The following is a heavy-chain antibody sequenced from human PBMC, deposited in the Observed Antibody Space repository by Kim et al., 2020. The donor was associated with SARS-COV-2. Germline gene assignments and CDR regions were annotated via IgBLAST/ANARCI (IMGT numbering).Heavy chain of an antibody. V-gene: IGHV1-2*02. J-gene: IGHJ6*02. D-gene: IGHD3-16*01. Sequence: ASVKVSCKASGYTFTGYYMHWVRQAPGQGLEWMGWINPNSGGTNYAQKFQGRVTMTRDTSISTAYMELSRLRSDDTAVYYCARGGKGANAVGYYYYYYGMDVWGQGTTVTVSS. CDR1: GYTFTGYY. CDR2: INPNSGGT. CDR3: ARGGKGANAVGYYYYYYGMDV.